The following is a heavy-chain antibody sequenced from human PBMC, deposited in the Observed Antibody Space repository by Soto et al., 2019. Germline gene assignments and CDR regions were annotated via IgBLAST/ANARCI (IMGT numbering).Heavy chain of an antibody. CDR1: GFILSSYG. CDR2: ISYEGSHT. J-gene: IGHJ4*02. Sequence: QVQLVESGGGVVQPGRSLRLSCAASGFILSSYGMHWVRQAPGKGLEWVAVISYEGSHTYYADSVKGRFTITRDNSKNPLYLQMNSLRPEDTAVYYCAKEVHCGGGSCSWSEGFDYWGQGTLLTVSS. D-gene: IGHD2-15*01. CDR3: AKEVHCGGGSCSWSEGFDY. V-gene: IGHV3-30*18.